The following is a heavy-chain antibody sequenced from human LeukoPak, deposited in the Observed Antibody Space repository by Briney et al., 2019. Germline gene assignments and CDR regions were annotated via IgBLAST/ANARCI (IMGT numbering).Heavy chain of an antibody. V-gene: IGHV4-59*08. Sequence: SETLSLTCTVSGGSISSYYWSWIRQPPGKGLEWIGYIYYSGSTNYIPSLKSRVTISVDTSKNQFSLKLSSVTAADTAVYYCARHLIPAPHDYYDSSGYPGHAFDIWGQGTMVTVSS. J-gene: IGHJ3*02. D-gene: IGHD3-22*01. CDR2: IYYSGST. CDR1: GGSISSYY. CDR3: ARHLIPAPHDYYDSSGYPGHAFDI.